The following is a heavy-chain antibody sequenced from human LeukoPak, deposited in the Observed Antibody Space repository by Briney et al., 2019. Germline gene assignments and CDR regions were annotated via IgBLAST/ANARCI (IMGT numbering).Heavy chain of an antibody. CDR1: GFTFSSYA. CDR3: AKSPLGYCSGGSCYLYFDY. D-gene: IGHD2-15*01. Sequence: PGGSLRLSCAASGFTFSSYAMSWVRRAPGKGLEWVSTIGGGGTSTYYADSVKGRFTVSRDNSKNTLYLQMNSLRAEDTATYYCAKSPLGYCSGGSCYLYFDYWGQGTLVTVSS. V-gene: IGHV3-23*01. CDR2: IGGGGTST. J-gene: IGHJ4*02.